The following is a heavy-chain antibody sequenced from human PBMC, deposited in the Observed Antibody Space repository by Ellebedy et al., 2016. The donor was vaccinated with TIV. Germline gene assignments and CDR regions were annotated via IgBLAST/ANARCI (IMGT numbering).Heavy chain of an antibody. CDR1: GGSIRTYY. V-gene: IGHV4-59*01. Sequence: MPSEALSLTCTLSGGSIRTYYWNWIRQPPGKGLEWLGHIFYSGSTNYNPSLRSRITISIDMSKNQFSLKLTSVTAADTAVYYCARNNITIFGVTDAFDIWGQGTMVTVSS. CDR2: IFYSGST. CDR3: ARNNITIFGVTDAFDI. D-gene: IGHD3-3*01. J-gene: IGHJ3*02.